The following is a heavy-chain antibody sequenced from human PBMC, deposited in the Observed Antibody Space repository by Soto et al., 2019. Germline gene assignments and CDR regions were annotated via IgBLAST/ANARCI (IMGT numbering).Heavy chain of an antibody. CDR1: GFTFSGYS. J-gene: IGHJ4*02. D-gene: IGHD3-10*01. CDR2: ISSSSTYK. V-gene: IGHV3-21*01. Sequence: GGSLRLSCAASGFTFSGYSMNWVRQAPGKGLEWVSSISSSSTYKYYAESVKGRFTVPRDNSKNTLYLQMNSLRAEDTAVYYCAKDYLRRWFGELSNWGQGTLVTVSS. CDR3: AKDYLRRWFGELSN.